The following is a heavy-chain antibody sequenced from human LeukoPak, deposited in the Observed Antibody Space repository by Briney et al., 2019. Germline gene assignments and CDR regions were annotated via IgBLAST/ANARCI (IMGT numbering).Heavy chain of an antibody. Sequence: ASVKVSCKASGYTFTSYAMNWVRQAPGQGLEWMGWINTNTGNPTYAQGFTGRFVFSLDTSVSTAYLQISSLKAEDTAVYYCARDRNVLRFLEWLSGDYYYYYGMDVWGQGTTVTVSS. D-gene: IGHD3-3*01. CDR3: ARDRNVLRFLEWLSGDYYYYYGMDV. CDR2: INTNTGNP. J-gene: IGHJ6*02. CDR1: GYTFTSYA. V-gene: IGHV7-4-1*02.